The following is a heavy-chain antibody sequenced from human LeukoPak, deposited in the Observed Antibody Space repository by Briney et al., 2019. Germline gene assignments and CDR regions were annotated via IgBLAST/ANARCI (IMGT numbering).Heavy chain of an antibody. CDR1: GGSISSYY. V-gene: IGHV4-59*01. J-gene: IGHJ4*02. CDR3: ARDAPYYYDSSGYYDY. D-gene: IGHD3-22*01. CDR2: IYYSGST. Sequence: SETLSLTCTVSGGSISSYYWSWIRRPPGKGLEWIGYIYYSGSTNYNPSLKSRVTISVDTSKNQFSLKLSSVTAADTAVYYRARDAPYYYDSSGYYDYWGQGTLVTVSS.